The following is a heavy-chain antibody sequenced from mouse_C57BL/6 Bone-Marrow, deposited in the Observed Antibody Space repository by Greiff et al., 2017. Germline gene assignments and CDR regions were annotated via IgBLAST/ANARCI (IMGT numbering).Heavy chain of an antibody. Sequence: DVMPVESGGGLVKPGGSLKLSCAASGFTFSSYAMSWVRQTPEKRLEWVATISDGGSYTYYSANVKGRFTISRDNDKHHLFLQMSHLKSEETAMSDCARGYSNYLKWFAYWGQGTLVTVSA. D-gene: IGHD2-5*01. V-gene: IGHV5-4*03. CDR2: ISDGGSYT. CDR3: ARGYSNYLKWFAY. CDR1: GFTFSSYA. J-gene: IGHJ3*01.